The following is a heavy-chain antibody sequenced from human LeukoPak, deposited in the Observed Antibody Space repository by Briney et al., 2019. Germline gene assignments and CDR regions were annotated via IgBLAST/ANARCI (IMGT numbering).Heavy chain of an antibody. D-gene: IGHD6-13*01. Sequence: GGSLRLSCAASGFSFSSFAMSWVRQAPGKGPEWVSSISGSGDSTYYADSVKGRFTISRDNSKNTLYLQMNSLRAEDTAVYYCAKDQQQVIRFDPWGQGTLVTVSS. CDR2: ISGSGDST. V-gene: IGHV3-23*01. CDR1: GFSFSSFA. J-gene: IGHJ5*02. CDR3: AKDQQQVIRFDP.